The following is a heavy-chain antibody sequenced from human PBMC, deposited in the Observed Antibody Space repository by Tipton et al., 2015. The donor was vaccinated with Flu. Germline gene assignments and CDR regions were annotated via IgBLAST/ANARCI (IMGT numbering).Heavy chain of an antibody. Sequence: GLVKPSETLSLTCAVSGYSISSGFYWGWIRQPPGKGLEWIGSIYHSGSTYYNPSLKSRVTMSVDTSKNQFSLKLSSVTAADTAVYYCGRGEQHLGTIDYWGQGTLVTVSS. D-gene: IGHD6-13*01. V-gene: IGHV4-38-2*01. J-gene: IGHJ4*02. CDR3: GRGEQHLGTIDY. CDR2: IYHSGST. CDR1: GYSISSGFY.